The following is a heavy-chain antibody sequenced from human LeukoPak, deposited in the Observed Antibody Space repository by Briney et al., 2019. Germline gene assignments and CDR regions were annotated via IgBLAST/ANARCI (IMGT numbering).Heavy chain of an antibody. CDR3: AKSYYYYYYMDV. CDR2: ISSSGSTI. D-gene: IGHD3/OR15-3a*01. CDR1: GFTFSSYE. V-gene: IGHV3-48*03. Sequence: GSLRLSCAASGFTFSSYEMNWVRQAPGKGLEWVSYISSSGSTIYYADSVKGRFTISRDNAKNSLYLQMNSLRAEDTAVYYCAKSYYYYYYMDVWGKGTTVTISS. J-gene: IGHJ6*03.